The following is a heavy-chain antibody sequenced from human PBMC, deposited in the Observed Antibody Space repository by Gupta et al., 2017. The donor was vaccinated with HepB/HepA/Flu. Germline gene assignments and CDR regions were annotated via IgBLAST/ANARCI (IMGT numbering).Heavy chain of an antibody. CDR2: INYSGRT. CDR1: GASISSYY. V-gene: IGHV4-59*08. D-gene: IGHD1-14*01. J-gene: IGHJ4*02. Sequence: QVQLQESGPGLVKPSETLSLTCTVSGASISSYYWSWIRQPPGKGLEWIGYINYSGRTNYNPSLKSRVTISIDTSKNQFSLKLSSVTAADTAVYYCARLGGLAIKPPFDYWGQGTLVTVSS. CDR3: ARLGGLAIKPPFDY.